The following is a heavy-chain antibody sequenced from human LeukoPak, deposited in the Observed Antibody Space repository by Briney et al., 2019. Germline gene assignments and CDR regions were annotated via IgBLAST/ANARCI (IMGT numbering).Heavy chain of an antibody. J-gene: IGHJ4*02. CDR1: GFTFSDYY. Sequence: PGGSLRLSCAASGFTFSDYYMSWVRQAPGKGLEWVSSISRSSSYIYYADSVKGRFTISRDNAKNSLYLQMNSLRAEDTAVYYCAAAYSSSSVFDYWGQGTLVTVSS. V-gene: IGHV3-11*06. D-gene: IGHD6-6*01. CDR2: ISRSSSYI. CDR3: AAAYSSSSVFDY.